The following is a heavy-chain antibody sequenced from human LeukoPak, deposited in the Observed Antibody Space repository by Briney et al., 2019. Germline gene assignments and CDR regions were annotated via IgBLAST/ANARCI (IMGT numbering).Heavy chain of an antibody. V-gene: IGHV4-30-4*08. J-gene: IGHJ3*02. Sequence: SQTLSLTCTVSGGSISSGDYYWSWIRQPPGKGLEWIGYIYYSGSTYYNPSLKSRVTISVDTPKNQFSLKLSSVTAADTAVYYCARVPLRLGELSAFDAFDIWGQGTMVTVSS. CDR1: GGSISSGDYY. D-gene: IGHD3-16*02. CDR2: IYYSGST. CDR3: ARVPLRLGELSAFDAFDI.